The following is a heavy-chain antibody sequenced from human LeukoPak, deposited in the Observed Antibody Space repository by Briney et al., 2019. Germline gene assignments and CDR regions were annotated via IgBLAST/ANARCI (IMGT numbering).Heavy chain of an antibody. Sequence: GGSLRLSCAASGFSFSTYGMHWVRQAPGEGLEWVALIWNAGTNTYYADSVKGRFTIPRGNSKNTLYLQMNSLRAEDTAVYYCVGDTPPGGDYYLDYWGQGTLVIVSS. CDR2: IWNAGTNT. CDR3: VGDTPPGGDYYLDY. V-gene: IGHV3-33*01. D-gene: IGHD3-16*01. CDR1: GFSFSTYG. J-gene: IGHJ4*02.